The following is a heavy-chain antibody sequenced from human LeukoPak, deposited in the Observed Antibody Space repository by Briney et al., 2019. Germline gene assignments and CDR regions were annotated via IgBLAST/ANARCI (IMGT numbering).Heavy chain of an antibody. CDR2: ISWNSGSI. J-gene: IGHJ5*02. V-gene: IGHV3-9*01. CDR1: GFTFDDYA. D-gene: IGHD3-16*02. Sequence: GGSLRLSCAASGFTFDDYAMHWVRQAPGKGLEWVSGISWNSGSIGYADSVKGRFTISRDNAKNSLYLQMNSLRAEDTALYYCARVMITFGGVIVRFIWFDPWGQGTLVTVSS. CDR3: ARVMITFGGVIVRFIWFDP.